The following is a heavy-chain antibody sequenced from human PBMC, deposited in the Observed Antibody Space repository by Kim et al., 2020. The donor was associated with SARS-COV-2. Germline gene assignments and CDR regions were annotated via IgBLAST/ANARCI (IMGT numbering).Heavy chain of an antibody. V-gene: IGHV7-4-1*02. CDR3: ARDLTVGAPDFERIGTGAFDI. Sequence: ASVKVSCKASGYTFTSYAMNWVRQAPGQGLEWMGWINTNTGNPTYAQGFTGRFVFSLDTSVSTAYLQISSLKAEDTAVYYCARDLTVGAPDFERIGTGAFDIWGQGTMVTVSS. CDR2: INTNTGNP. D-gene: IGHD1-26*01. CDR1: GYTFTSYA. J-gene: IGHJ3*02.